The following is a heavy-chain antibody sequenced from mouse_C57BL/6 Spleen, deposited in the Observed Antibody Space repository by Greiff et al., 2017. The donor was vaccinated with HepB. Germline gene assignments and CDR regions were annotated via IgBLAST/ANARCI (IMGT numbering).Heavy chain of an antibody. Sequence: VQLQQSGAELVRPGSSVKLSCKASGYTFTSYWMHWVKQRPIQGLEWIGNIDPSDSETHYNQKFKDKATLTVDKSSSTAYMQLSSLTSEDSAVYYCARGGYSNSWYFDYWGQGTTLTVSS. CDR2: IDPSDSET. CDR1: GYTFTSYW. J-gene: IGHJ2*01. CDR3: ARGGYSNSWYFDY. D-gene: IGHD2-5*01. V-gene: IGHV1-52*01.